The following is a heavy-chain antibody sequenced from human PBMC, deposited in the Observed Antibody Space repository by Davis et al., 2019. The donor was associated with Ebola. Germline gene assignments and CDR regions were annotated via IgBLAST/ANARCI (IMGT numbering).Heavy chain of an antibody. V-gene: IGHV3-7*03. D-gene: IGHD1-7*01. J-gene: IGHJ4*02. CDR3: ARAWTYAYDY. Sequence: GESLKISCAVSGFTFSNYWMSWVRQAPGKGLEWVAKIKEDGSEKYHVDSVKGRFTISRDNAKNSLYLQMDSLRAEDSAVYYCARAWTYAYDYWGQGTLVTVSS. CDR1: GFTFSNYW. CDR2: IKEDGSEK.